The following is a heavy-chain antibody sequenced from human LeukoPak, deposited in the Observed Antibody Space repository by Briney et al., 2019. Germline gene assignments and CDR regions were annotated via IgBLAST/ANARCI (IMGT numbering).Heavy chain of an antibody. V-gene: IGHV2-5*02. CDR3: AHDDRRIAVAGNRYSRAFDI. J-gene: IGHJ3*02. Sequence: SGPTLVNPTQTLTLTCTFSGFSLSTSGVGVGWIRQPPGKALEWLAPIYWDDDKRYSTSLKSRLTITKATSKNQVVLRMTNMDPVDTATYYCAHDDRRIAVAGNRYSRAFDIWGQGTMVTVSS. CDR1: GFSLSTSGVG. CDR2: IYWDDDK. D-gene: IGHD6-19*01.